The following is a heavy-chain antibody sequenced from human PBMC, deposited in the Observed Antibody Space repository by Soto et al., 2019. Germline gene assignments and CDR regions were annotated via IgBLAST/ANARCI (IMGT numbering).Heavy chain of an antibody. V-gene: IGHV2-5*01. CDR2: IYWNDDN. J-gene: IGHJ4*02. D-gene: IGHD6-19*01. Sequence: QITLKESGPTLVKPTQTLTLTCTFSGFSLSSTAVGVNWIRQPPGKALEWLALIYWNDDNHYSPSLKSRLTVTKDTPKNQVVLTMTNMDPMDTATYYCAHGSGWLSDHWGQGTLVTVSS. CDR3: AHGSGWLSDH. CDR1: GFSLSSTAVG.